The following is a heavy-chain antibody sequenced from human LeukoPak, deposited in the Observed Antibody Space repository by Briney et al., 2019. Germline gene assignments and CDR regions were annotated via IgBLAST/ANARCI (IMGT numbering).Heavy chain of an antibody. CDR1: GGSISSGDYY. V-gene: IGHV4-30-4*01. CDR3: ARIFRGYSYDQRSYYYYYYMDV. J-gene: IGHJ6*03. CDR2: IYYSGST. Sequence: SQTLSLTCTVSGGSISSGDYYWSWIRQPPGKGLEWIGYIYYSGSTNYNPSLKSRVTISVDTSKNQFSLKLSSVTAADTAVYYCARIFRGYSYDQRSYYYYYYMDVWGKGTTVTVSS. D-gene: IGHD5-18*01.